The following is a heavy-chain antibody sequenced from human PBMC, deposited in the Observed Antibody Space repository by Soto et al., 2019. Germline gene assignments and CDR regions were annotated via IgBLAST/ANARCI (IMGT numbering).Heavy chain of an antibody. CDR1: GFTFSDYY. D-gene: IGHD6-19*01. J-gene: IGHJ5*01. V-gene: IGHV3-11*01. CDR3: ARDLVSGWYDS. Sequence: QVQLVESGGGLVKPGGSLRLSCAASGFTFSDYYMSWIRQAPGKGLEWVSHISGGGSTIYYADSVKGRFTISRDNAKNSLSLQMNSLRDEDTAVYYCARDLVSGWYDSWGQGTLVTVSS. CDR2: ISGGGSTI.